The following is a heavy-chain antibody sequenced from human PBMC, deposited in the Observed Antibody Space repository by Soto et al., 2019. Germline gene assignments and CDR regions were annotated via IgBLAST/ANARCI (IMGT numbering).Heavy chain of an antibody. CDR1: GGTFSSYA. V-gene: IGHV1-69*01. CDR2: IIPIFGTA. J-gene: IGHJ3*02. Sequence: QVQLVQSGAEVKKPGSSVKVSCKASGGTFSSYAISWVRQAPGQGLEWMGGIIPIFGTANYAKKFQGRVTITADESTSTAYMELSSLRAEDTAVYYCASRTPAYSSSWQHDAFDIWGQGTMVTVSS. D-gene: IGHD6-13*01. CDR3: ASRTPAYSSSWQHDAFDI.